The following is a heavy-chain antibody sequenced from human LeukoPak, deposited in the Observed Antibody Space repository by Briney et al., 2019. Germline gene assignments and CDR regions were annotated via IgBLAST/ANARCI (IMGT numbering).Heavy chain of an antibody. CDR3: ATALTRGWDN. D-gene: IGHD6-19*01. CDR1: GFTFSNCW. Sequence: PGGSLRLSCAASGFTFSNCWMSWVRQAPGKGLEWVANIERDGREKYYVDSVKGRFTISTDNAKNSLFLQMNSLRAEDTAVYYCATALTRGWDNWGQGTLVTVSS. J-gene: IGHJ4*02. V-gene: IGHV3-7*01. CDR2: IERDGREK.